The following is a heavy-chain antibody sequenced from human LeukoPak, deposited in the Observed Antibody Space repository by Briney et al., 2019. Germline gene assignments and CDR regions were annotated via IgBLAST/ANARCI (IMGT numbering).Heavy chain of an antibody. V-gene: IGHV4-59*08. D-gene: IGHD3-9*01. CDR3: ARRNYDILTGYLNPYWYFDL. CDR2: IYYSGST. CDR1: GGSISSYY. Sequence: PSETLSLTCTVSGGSISSYYWSWIRQPPGKGLEWIGYIYYSGSTNYNPSLKSRVTISVDTSKNQFSLKLSSVTAADTAVYYCARRNYDILTGYLNPYWYFDLWGRGTLVTVSS. J-gene: IGHJ2*01.